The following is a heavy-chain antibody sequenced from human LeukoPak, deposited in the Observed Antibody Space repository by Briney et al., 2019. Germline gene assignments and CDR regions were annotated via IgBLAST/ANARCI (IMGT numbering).Heavy chain of an antibody. Sequence: PGGSLRLSCAASGFTFSSYAMHWVRQAPGKGLEWVADISHDGSNKYYADSVKGRFTISRDNSKNTLYLQMNSLRAVDTAVYYCERASEGLSGYDANAGIQQWFNAFDIWGQGTMVTVSS. CDR2: ISHDGSNK. J-gene: IGHJ3*02. V-gene: IGHV3-30*04. CDR3: ERASEGLSGYDANAGIQQWFNAFDI. D-gene: IGHD5-18*01. CDR1: GFTFSSYA.